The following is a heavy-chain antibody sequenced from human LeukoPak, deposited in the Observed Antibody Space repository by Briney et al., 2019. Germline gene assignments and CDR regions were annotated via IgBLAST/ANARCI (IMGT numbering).Heavy chain of an antibody. J-gene: IGHJ5*02. CDR2: ISGNGYTT. Sequence: GGSLRLSCSASGFTFSDYAMHWVRQAPGKGLEYISSISGNGYTTYYADSVKGRFTVSRDNSRNTLSLQMRSLTTEDTAVYYCVKGGKIIGDNWFDPWGQGTLVTVSS. CDR1: GFTFSDYA. CDR3: VKGGKIIGDNWFDP. D-gene: IGHD7-27*01. V-gene: IGHV3-64D*06.